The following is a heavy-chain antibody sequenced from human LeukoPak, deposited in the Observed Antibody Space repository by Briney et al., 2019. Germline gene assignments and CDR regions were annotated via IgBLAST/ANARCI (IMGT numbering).Heavy chain of an antibody. CDR3: AREFWGDGIDP. D-gene: IGHD3-16*01. CDR2: IYYSGST. V-gene: IGHV4-39*07. Sequence: SETLSLTCTVSGGSISSSSYYWGWIRQPPGKGLEWIGSIYYSGSTYYNPSLKSRVTISVDTSKNQFSLKLSSVTAADTAVYYCAREFWGDGIDPWGQGTLVTVSS. CDR1: GGSISSSSYY. J-gene: IGHJ5*02.